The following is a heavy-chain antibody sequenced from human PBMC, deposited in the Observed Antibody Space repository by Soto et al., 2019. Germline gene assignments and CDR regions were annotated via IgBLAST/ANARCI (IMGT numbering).Heavy chain of an antibody. J-gene: IGHJ5*02. D-gene: IGHD2-2*01. CDR2: FLPILGTA. CDR1: GGTFISSA. Sequence: QVQLVQSGAEVKKPGSSVKVSCKASGGTFISSAISWVRQAPGQGLEWMGGFLPILGTAHYAQKFQGRVTITADESTSTAYMVLISLRSEDTAVYFCARGGIPAAMQIDPWCQGTLVTAS. CDR3: ARGGIPAAMQIDP. V-gene: IGHV1-69*11.